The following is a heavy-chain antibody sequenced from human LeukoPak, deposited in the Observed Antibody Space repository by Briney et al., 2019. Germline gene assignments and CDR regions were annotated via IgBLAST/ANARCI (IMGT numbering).Heavy chain of an antibody. CDR1: GGSINSGSYY. CDR3: AKYSGYDYSDY. D-gene: IGHD5-12*01. V-gene: IGHV4-39*07. CDR2: IYHSGST. J-gene: IGHJ4*02. Sequence: SETLSLTCTVSGGSINSGSYYWSWIRQPPGKGLEWIGSIYHSGSTFYNPSLKSRVTISVDTSKNQFSLKLSSVTAADTAVYYCAKYSGYDYSDYWGQGTLVTVSS.